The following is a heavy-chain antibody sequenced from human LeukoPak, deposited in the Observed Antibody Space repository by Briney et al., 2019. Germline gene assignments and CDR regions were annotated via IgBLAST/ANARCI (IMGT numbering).Heavy chain of an antibody. V-gene: IGHV3-48*03. CDR3: ARTLHCSGGSCYWGGKTGFDY. Sequence: PGGSLRLSCAASGFTFSSYEMNWVRQAPGKGLEWVSYISSSGSTIYYADSVKGRFTISRDNAKNTLFLQMNSLRAEDTAVYYCARTLHCSGGSCYWGGKTGFDYWGQGTLVTVSS. CDR1: GFTFSSYE. CDR2: ISSSGSTI. J-gene: IGHJ4*02. D-gene: IGHD2-15*01.